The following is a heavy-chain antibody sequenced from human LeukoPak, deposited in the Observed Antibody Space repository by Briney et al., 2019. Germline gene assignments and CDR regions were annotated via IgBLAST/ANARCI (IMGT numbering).Heavy chain of an antibody. Sequence: PGGSLKLSCAASGFTVSSNYMTWVRQAPGKGLEWVSVIYSGGSTYYADSVQGRFTISRDNSKNTLYLQMNSLRAEDTAVYYCAHGAMYQLDYWGQGTLVTVSS. CDR3: AHGAMYQLDY. CDR1: GFTVSSNY. D-gene: IGHD2-2*01. V-gene: IGHV3-66*01. J-gene: IGHJ4*02. CDR2: IYSGGST.